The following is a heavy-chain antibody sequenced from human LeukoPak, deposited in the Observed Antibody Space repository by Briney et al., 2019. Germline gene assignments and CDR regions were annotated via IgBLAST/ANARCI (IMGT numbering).Heavy chain of an antibody. CDR2: IYTSGIT. CDR1: GDSVSSDNYY. Sequence: KPSQTLSLTYTVSGDSVSSDNYYWSWIRQPAGKGLEWIGHIYTSGITTYNPSLKSRVTMSLDTSKNQFSLNLNSVTAADTAIYTCARARYSSSWFFDYWGQGTLVTVSS. D-gene: IGHD6-13*01. CDR3: ARARYSSSWFFDY. V-gene: IGHV4-61*09. J-gene: IGHJ4*02.